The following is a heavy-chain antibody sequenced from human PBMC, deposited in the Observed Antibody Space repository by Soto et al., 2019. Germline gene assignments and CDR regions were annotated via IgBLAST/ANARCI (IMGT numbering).Heavy chain of an antibody. Sequence: QAQLVQSGAEVKKPGASVKVSCRASGYTFTSYGYAWVRQAPGQGLEWMGWISAYNGDTNYAQKFQDRITLTTDKSTTTVYMELRNLGSDDTAIYYCARSGAYCTSITCLFDSFWGLGTLVTVSS. CDR1: GYTFTSYG. V-gene: IGHV1-18*01. CDR2: ISAYNGDT. J-gene: IGHJ4*02. D-gene: IGHD2-8*01. CDR3: ARSGAYCTSITCLFDSF.